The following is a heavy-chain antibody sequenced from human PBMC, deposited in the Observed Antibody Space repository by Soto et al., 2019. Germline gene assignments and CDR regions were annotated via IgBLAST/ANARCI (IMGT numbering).Heavy chain of an antibody. CDR3: ARDVGEYQLLYYFDY. CDR2: INVGNGNT. Sequence: ASALVSSSASRHNCTSSTMHWVRQAPGQRLEWMGWINVGNGNTKYSEKFQGRVSIIRDASASTAYMELSSLRSEDAAVYYCARDVGEYQLLYYFDYWGQGTLVTVSS. V-gene: IGHV1-3*01. CDR1: RHNCTSST. D-gene: IGHD2-2*02. J-gene: IGHJ4*02.